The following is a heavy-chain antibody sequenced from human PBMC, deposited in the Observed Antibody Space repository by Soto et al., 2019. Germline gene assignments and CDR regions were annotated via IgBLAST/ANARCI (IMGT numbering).Heavy chain of an antibody. V-gene: IGHV1-69*13. J-gene: IGHJ1*01. Sequence: SVKVSCKASGGTFSSYAISWVRQAPGQGLEWMGGIIPIFGTANYAQKFKGRVTITADESTSTAYMEPSSLRSEDTAVYYCERDTGATSDFQLWGQGTLVTVSS. CDR1: GGTFSSYA. CDR3: ERDTGATSDFQL. D-gene: IGHD1-26*01. CDR2: IIPIFGTA.